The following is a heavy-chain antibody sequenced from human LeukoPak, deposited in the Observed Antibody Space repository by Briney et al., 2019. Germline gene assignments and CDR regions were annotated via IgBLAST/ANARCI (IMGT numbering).Heavy chain of an antibody. J-gene: IGHJ3*02. CDR1: GGTFSSYA. D-gene: IGHD2-21*01. V-gene: IGHV1-69*04. CDR2: IIPILGIA. Sequence: SVKVSCKASGGTFSSYAISWVRQAPGQGLEWMGRIIPILGIANYAQKFQGRVTITADKSTSTAYMELSSLRSEDTAVYYCATAIATWAFDIWGQGTMVTVSS. CDR3: ATAIATWAFDI.